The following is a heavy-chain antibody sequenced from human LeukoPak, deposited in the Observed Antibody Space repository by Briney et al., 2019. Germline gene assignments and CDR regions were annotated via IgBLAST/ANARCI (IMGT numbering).Heavy chain of an antibody. J-gene: IGHJ4*02. CDR1: GFTFSDYY. CDR2: ISTSGSTM. D-gene: IGHD2-21*02. V-gene: IGHV3-11*01. CDR3: ALTPGLVVVTSTRGPFDY. Sequence: PGGSLRLSCAASGFTFSDYYMSWIRQAPGKGLEWLSYISTSGSTMYYADSVKGRFTISRDNAKNSLYLQMNSLRAEDTAVYYCALTPGLVVVTSTRGPFDYWGQGTLVTVSS.